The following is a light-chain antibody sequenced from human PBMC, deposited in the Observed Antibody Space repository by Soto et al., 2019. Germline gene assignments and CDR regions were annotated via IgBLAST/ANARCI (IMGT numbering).Light chain of an antibody. CDR2: AAS. CDR3: QQYYSYPRT. J-gene: IGKJ1*01. V-gene: IGKV1-8*01. CDR1: QGISSY. Sequence: AIRMTQSPSSFSASTGDRVTITCRASQGISSYLAWYQQKPGKAPKLLIYAASTLQSGVPSRFSGSGSGTDFTLTIRCLQPEDFATYYCQQYYSYPRTFGQGTKVEIK.